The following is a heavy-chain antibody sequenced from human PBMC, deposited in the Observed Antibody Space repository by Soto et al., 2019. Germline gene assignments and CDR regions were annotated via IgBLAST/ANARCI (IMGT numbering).Heavy chain of an antibody. J-gene: IGHJ4*02. Sequence: PGGSLRLSCAASGFTSSSFGMHWVRQAPGKGLEWVAVIWYDGNNKYYADSVKGRFTISRDNSKNTLYLQMNSLRAEDTAVFYCARLGSGWSVDYWGQGTLVTVSS. D-gene: IGHD6-19*01. CDR1: GFTSSSFG. V-gene: IGHV3-33*01. CDR3: ARLGSGWSVDY. CDR2: IWYDGNNK.